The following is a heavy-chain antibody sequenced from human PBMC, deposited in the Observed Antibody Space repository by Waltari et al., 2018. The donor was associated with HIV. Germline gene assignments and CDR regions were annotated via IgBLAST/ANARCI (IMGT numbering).Heavy chain of an antibody. J-gene: IGHJ5*02. CDR3: AKDQAAYHDSSGYAA. D-gene: IGHD3-16*01. Sequence: EAQLSEAGGNLVPPGGPLRLSGAVHGVTCRGYDMAWVRQAPGKGLEWLTGISGNGGRADYGDSAKGRFTVSRDNSKNTLHLQLTNLRVDDTAIYYCAKDQAAYHDSSGYAAWGQGTLVTVSS. V-gene: IGHV3-23*01. CDR1: GVTCRGYD. CDR2: ISGNGGRA.